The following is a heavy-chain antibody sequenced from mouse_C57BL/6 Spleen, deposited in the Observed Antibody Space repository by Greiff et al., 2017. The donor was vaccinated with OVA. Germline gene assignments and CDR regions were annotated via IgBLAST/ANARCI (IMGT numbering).Heavy chain of an antibody. CDR2: IDPSDSYT. V-gene: IGHV1-69*01. CDR1: GYTFTSYW. D-gene: IGHD1-1*01. Sequence: VQLQQPGAELVMPGASVKLSCKASGYTFTSYWMHWVKQRPGQGLEWIGEIDPSDSYTNYNQKFKGKSTLTVDKSSSTAYMQLSSLTSEDSAVYYCARGGGSRVSSYWYFDVWGTGTTVTVSS. CDR3: ARGGGSRVSSYWYFDV. J-gene: IGHJ1*03.